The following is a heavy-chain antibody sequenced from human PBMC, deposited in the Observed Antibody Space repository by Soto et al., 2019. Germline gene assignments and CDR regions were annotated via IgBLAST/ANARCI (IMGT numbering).Heavy chain of an antibody. D-gene: IGHD2-2*01. CDR1: GFTFSSYG. CDR2: ISYDGSNK. V-gene: IGHV3-30*18. Sequence: QVQLVESGGGVVQPGRSLRLSCAASGFTFSSYGMHWVRQAPGKGLEWVAVISYDGSNKYYADSVKGRFTISRDNSKNTLYLQMNSLRAEDTAVYYCAKERCSSTSCSYYYYYGMDVWGQGTTVTVSS. CDR3: AKERCSSTSCSYYYYYGMDV. J-gene: IGHJ6*02.